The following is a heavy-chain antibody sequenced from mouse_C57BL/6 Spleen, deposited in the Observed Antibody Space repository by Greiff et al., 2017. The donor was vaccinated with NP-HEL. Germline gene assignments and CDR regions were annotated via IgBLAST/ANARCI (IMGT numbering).Heavy chain of an antibody. CDR2: ISSGSSTI. CDR3: ARLNDYGYFDV. D-gene: IGHD2-3*01. Sequence: EVMLVESGGGLVKPGGSLKLSCAASGFTFSDYGMHWVRQAPEKGLEWVAYISSGSSTIYYADTVQGRFTISRDNAKNTLFLQMTSLRSEDTAMYYCARLNDYGYFDVWGTGTTVTVSS. V-gene: IGHV5-17*01. CDR1: GFTFSDYG. J-gene: IGHJ1*03.